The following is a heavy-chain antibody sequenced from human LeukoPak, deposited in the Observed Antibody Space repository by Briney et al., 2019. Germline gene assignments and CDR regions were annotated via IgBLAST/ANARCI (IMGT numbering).Heavy chain of an antibody. V-gene: IGHV1-2*02. D-gene: IGHD2-8*01. Sequence: ASVKVSCKASGYTFTGYYMHWVRQAPGQGLEWMGWINPNSGGTNYAQKSQGRVTMTRDTSISTAYMDLSSVTSDDTAVYFCARSAGHCPNGICFTDYYMDVWGRGTTVTVSS. CDR2: INPNSGGT. CDR1: GYTFTGYY. CDR3: ARSAGHCPNGICFTDYYMDV. J-gene: IGHJ6*03.